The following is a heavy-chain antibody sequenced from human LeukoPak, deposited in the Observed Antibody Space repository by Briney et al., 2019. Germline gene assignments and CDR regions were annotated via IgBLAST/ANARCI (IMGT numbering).Heavy chain of an antibody. CDR2: IDYRGST. CDR3: ARSRSGYSYDHAAFEI. Sequence: SQTLSLTCTVSGDSISTYYWSWIRQPPGKGLEWIAYIDYRGSTTYNPSLRSRVTISVDTSRNQFSLKLYSVTAADTAVYYCARSRSGYSYDHAAFEIWGQGTMVTVSS. V-gene: IGHV4-59*01. CDR1: GDSISTYY. J-gene: IGHJ3*02. D-gene: IGHD5-18*01.